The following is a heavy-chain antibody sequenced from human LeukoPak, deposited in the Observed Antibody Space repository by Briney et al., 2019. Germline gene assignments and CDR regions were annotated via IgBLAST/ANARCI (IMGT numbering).Heavy chain of an antibody. CDR1: GFTFSNYA. V-gene: IGHV3-23*01. Sequence: GGSLRLSCAASGFTFSNYAMSWVRQAPGKGLEWVSAISGSGGSTFYADSVKGRFTISRDKSKNTLYLQMNSLRAEDTAVYYCARAPGSGSYSYYYGMDVWGQGTTVTVSS. CDR2: ISGSGGST. CDR3: ARAPGSGSYSYYYGMDV. D-gene: IGHD1-26*01. J-gene: IGHJ6*02.